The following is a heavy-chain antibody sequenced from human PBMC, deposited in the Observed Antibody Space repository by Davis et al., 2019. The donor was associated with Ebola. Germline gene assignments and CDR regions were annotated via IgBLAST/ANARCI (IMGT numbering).Heavy chain of an antibody. V-gene: IGHV3-30-3*01. Sequence: GGSLRLSCEASGFTFRNYWMSWVRQAPGKGLEWVAVISYDGSNKYYADSVKGRFTISRDNSKNTLYLQMNSLRAEDTAVYYCASLGATPYWGQGTLVTVSS. CDR3: ASLGATPY. CDR2: ISYDGSNK. CDR1: GFTFRNYW. J-gene: IGHJ4*02. D-gene: IGHD1-26*01.